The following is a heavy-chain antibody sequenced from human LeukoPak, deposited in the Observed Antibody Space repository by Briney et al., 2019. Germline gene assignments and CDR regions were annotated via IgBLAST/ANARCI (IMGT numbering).Heavy chain of an antibody. CDR2: INPISGYT. D-gene: IGHD6-13*01. J-gene: IGHJ3*02. V-gene: IGHV1-8*01. Sequence: ASVKVSCKASGYTFTNYDINWVRQATGQGLEWMGWINPISGYTGYAQNFQGRVTMTGNTSISTACMEVSGLKSEDAAVYYCARGNRLYTSSWSSLAFDIWGQGTMVTVSS. CDR3: ARGNRLYTSSWSSLAFDI. CDR1: GYTFTNYD.